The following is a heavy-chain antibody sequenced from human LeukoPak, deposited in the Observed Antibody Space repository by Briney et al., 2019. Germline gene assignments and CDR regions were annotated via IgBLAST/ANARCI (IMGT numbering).Heavy chain of an antibody. V-gene: IGHV3-30*02. CDR3: AKDSGYSAYPVYFDS. CDR2: IRYDANNK. Sequence: GGSLRLSCAASGFTFSNYGMHWVRQAPGKGLECVAFIRYDANNKYYSESVKGRFTISGDNSKNTLYLQMNSLRAEDTAVYYCAKDSGYSAYPVYFDSWGQGTLVTVSS. J-gene: IGHJ4*02. CDR1: GFTFSNYG. D-gene: IGHD5-12*01.